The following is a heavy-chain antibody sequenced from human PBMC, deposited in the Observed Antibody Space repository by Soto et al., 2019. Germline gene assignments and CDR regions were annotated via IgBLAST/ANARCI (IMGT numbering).Heavy chain of an antibody. V-gene: IGHV2-5*02. CDR2: LYWDDDK. J-gene: IGHJ4*02. Sequence: SGPTLVNPTQTLTLTCTFSGFSLSTSGVGVGWIRQPPGKALEWLALLYWDDDKRYSPSLQSRLTITKDTSKNQVVLTMTNMDPVDTATYYCARYLTGSMPFDYWGQGTLVTVSS. D-gene: IGHD7-27*01. CDR3: ARYLTGSMPFDY. CDR1: GFSLSTSGVG.